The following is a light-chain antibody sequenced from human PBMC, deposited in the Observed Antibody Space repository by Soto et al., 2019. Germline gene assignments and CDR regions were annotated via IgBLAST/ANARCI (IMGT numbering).Light chain of an antibody. V-gene: IGLV1-51*01. CDR2: DNN. Sequence: VLTQPPSVSAAPGQKVTISCSGSSSNIGNNYVSWYQQLPGTAPKLLIYDNNKRPSGIPDRFSGSKSGTSATLGITGLQTGDEADYYCGTWDSSLSAVVFGGGTKVTVL. CDR3: GTWDSSLSAVV. CDR1: SSNIGNNY. J-gene: IGLJ2*01.